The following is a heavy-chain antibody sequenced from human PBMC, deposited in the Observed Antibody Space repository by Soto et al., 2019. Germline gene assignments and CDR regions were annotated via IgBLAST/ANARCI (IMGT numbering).Heavy chain of an antibody. CDR3: VRDLNGSGDY. CDR2: IYSTRSP. V-gene: IGHV4-4*07. J-gene: IGHJ4*02. D-gene: IGHD3-10*01. CDR1: GDSVSKYY. Sequence: SETLSLTCTVSGDSVSKYYWNWIRQPAGKGLEWIGRIYSTRSPNYNPSLKSRVTMSVDTSNNQFSLSLRSVTAADTAIYFCVRDLNGSGDYWGQGTLVTVSS.